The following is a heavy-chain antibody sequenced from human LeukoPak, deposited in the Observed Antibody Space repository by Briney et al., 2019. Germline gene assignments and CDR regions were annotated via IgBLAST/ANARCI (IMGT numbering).Heavy chain of an antibody. D-gene: IGHD6-13*01. J-gene: IGHJ3*02. CDR1: GFTFSTYA. CDR2: VGGSGAST. CDR3: AKDMGQLIAAAVIDI. V-gene: IGHV3-23*01. Sequence: GGSLRLSCAASGFTFSTYAMSWVRQAPGKGLEWVSAVGGSGASTFYADSVKGRFTISRDNSKNTLYLQMNSLRAEDTAVYYCAKDMGQLIAAAVIDIWGQGTMVTVSS.